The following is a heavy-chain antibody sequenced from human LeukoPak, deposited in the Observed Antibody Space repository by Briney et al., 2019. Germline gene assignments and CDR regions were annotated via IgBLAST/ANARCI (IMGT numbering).Heavy chain of an antibody. CDR3: ARDNGVVHGVYYMDV. D-gene: IGHD3-3*01. Sequence: GGSLRLSSAASGFTSSNYWMTWVRQAPGKGLEWVADIKQDGSEKLYVKSVRGRFTISRDNAKMSLFLQMNSLRAEDTAVYYCARDNGVVHGVYYMDVWGKGTTVTVS. CDR2: IKQDGSEK. CDR1: GFTSSNYW. V-gene: IGHV3-7*01. J-gene: IGHJ6*03.